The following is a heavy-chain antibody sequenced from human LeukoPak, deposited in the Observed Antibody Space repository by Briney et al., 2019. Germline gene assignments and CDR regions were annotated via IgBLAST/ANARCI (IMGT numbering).Heavy chain of an antibody. V-gene: IGHV4-59*10. J-gene: IGHJ4*02. CDR2: IYTSGST. D-gene: IGHD3-16*01. Sequence: SETLSLTCAVYGGSFSGYYWSWIRQPAGKGLEWIGRIYTSGSTNYNPSLKSRVTMSVDTSKNQFSLKLSSVTAADTAVYYCARGTFKNPPTFDYWGQGTLVTVSS. CDR3: ARGTFKNPPTFDY. CDR1: GGSFSGYY.